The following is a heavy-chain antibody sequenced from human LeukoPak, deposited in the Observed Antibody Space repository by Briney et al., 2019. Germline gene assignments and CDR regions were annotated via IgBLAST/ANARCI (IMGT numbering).Heavy chain of an antibody. D-gene: IGHD6-6*01. J-gene: IGHJ5*01. CDR3: TRDPRHFDS. V-gene: IGHV3-23*01. CDR2: ISGSGGST. Sequence: WGAPRLSCAASGVTLFSYSPSWVRPAPREGVEWVSAISGSGGSTYYADSVKGRFTISRDNAKNSLYLQMSSLRVEDTAVYYCTRDPRHFDSCGQGTLVTVSS. CDR1: GVTLFSYS.